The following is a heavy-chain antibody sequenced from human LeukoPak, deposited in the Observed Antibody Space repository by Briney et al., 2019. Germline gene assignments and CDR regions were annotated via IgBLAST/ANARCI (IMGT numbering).Heavy chain of an antibody. J-gene: IGHJ6*02. Sequence: PGGSLRLSCAASGFTVSSNYMSWVRQAPGKGLEWVSVIYSGGSTYYADSVKGRFTISRDNSKNTLYLQMNSLRAEDTAVYYCARDRQNGKSNYYYYGMDVWGQGTTVTVSS. CDR1: GFTVSSNY. CDR3: ARDRQNGKSNYYYYGMDV. CDR2: IYSGGST. V-gene: IGHV3-66*01. D-gene: IGHD4-23*01.